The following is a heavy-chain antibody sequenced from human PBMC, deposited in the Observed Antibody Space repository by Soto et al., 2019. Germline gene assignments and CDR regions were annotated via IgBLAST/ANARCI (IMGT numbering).Heavy chain of an antibody. D-gene: IGHD3-16*02. J-gene: IGHJ4*02. Sequence: QVQLVQSGAEVKKPGSSVKVSCKAPGGSFSSYAINWVRQAPGQGLECMGGIIPMSATRTYAQKFQDRVTITADESSTTVYMELSSLPSEDTAVYYCARPIRYYDVWRDYPPFEYWGQGTLVTVSS. CDR2: IIPMSATR. V-gene: IGHV1-69*01. CDR1: GGSFSSYA. CDR3: ARPIRYYDVWRDYPPFEY.